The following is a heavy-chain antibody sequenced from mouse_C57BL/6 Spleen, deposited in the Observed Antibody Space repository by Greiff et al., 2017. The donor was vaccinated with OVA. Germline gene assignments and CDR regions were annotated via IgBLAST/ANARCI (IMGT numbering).Heavy chain of an antibody. CDR2: IDPETGGT. CDR3: TRLGIGSSWYFDV. CDR1: GYTFTDYE. D-gene: IGHD1-1*01. J-gene: IGHJ1*03. Sequence: QVQLQQSGAELVRPGASVTLSCKASGYTFTDYEMHWVKQTPVHGLEWIGAIDPETGGTAYNQKFKGKAILTADKSSSTAYMELRSLTSEDSAVYYCTRLGIGSSWYFDVWGTGTTVTVSS. V-gene: IGHV1-15*01.